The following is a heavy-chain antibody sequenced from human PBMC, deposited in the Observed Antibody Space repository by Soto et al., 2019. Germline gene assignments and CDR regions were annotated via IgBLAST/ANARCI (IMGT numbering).Heavy chain of an antibody. CDR1: GGSIRGNF. V-gene: IGHV4-59*01. Sequence: SETLSLTCSVSGGSIRGNFWSWIRQPPGKGLEWIGHIYYSGNTKYNPSLKSRVTISIDTSKNRFSLKLSSVTAADTAVYYCASDSDGSGYYWDYWGQGTLVTVS. J-gene: IGHJ4*02. CDR3: ASDSDGSGYYWDY. CDR2: IYYSGNT. D-gene: IGHD3-22*01.